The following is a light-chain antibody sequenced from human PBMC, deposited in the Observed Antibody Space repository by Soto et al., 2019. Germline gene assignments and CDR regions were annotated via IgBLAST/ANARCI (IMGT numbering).Light chain of an antibody. CDR1: QVISSW. CDR2: KAS. V-gene: IGKV1-5*03. Sequence: DIQMTQSPSSVSASVGDTVTVSCRASQVISSWLAWYQQKPGRAPNLLIYKASTLKSGVPSRFSGSGSGTEFTLTISSLQPDDFATYYCQHYNSYSEAFGQGTKVDIK. J-gene: IGKJ1*01. CDR3: QHYNSYSEA.